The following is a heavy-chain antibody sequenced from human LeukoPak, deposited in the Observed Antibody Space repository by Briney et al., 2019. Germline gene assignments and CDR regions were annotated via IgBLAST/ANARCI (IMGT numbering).Heavy chain of an antibody. CDR3: ARVPRGYSWFDP. CDR2: INPNSGGT. V-gene: IGHV1-2*02. Sequence: ASVKVSCKASGYTFTGYYMHWVRQAPGHGLEWMGWINPNSGGTNYAQKFQGRVTMTRDTSISTAYMELSRLRSDDTAVYYCARVPRGYSWFDPWGQGTLVTVSS. D-gene: IGHD6-13*01. CDR1: GYTFTGYY. J-gene: IGHJ5*02.